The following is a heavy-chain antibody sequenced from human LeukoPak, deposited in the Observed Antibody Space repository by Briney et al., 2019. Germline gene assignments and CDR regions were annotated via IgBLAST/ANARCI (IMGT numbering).Heavy chain of an antibody. D-gene: IGHD4-11*01. V-gene: IGHV5-51*01. CDR2: IYPGDSDT. CDR3: ARLVTSYFDY. J-gene: IGHJ4*02. Sequence: GESLKISCKGYGYTFTNYWIGWLRQMPGKGLEWMGIIYPGDSDTRYSPSFQGQVTISADKSISTAYLQWSSLKASDTAMYYCARLVTSYFDYWGQGTLVTVSS. CDR1: GYTFTNYW.